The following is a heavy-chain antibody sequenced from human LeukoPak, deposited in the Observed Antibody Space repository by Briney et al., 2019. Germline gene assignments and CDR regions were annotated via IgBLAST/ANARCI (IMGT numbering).Heavy chain of an antibody. CDR1: RYTFTGYY. V-gene: IGHV1-2*04. CDR3: ARGPVIAVAGPGARNYYGMDV. D-gene: IGHD6-19*01. Sequence: ASVKVSCKASRYTFTGYYMHWVRQAPGQGLEWMGRINPNSGGTNYAQKFQGWVTMTRDTSISTAYMELSRLRSDDTAVYYCARGPVIAVAGPGARNYYGMDVWGQGTTVTVSS. J-gene: IGHJ6*02. CDR2: INPNSGGT.